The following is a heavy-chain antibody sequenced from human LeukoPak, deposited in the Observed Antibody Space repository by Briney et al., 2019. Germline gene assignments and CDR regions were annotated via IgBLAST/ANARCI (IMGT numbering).Heavy chain of an antibody. Sequence: GASVKVSCKASGYTFTSYGISWVRQAPGQGLEWMGGISAYNGNTNYAQKVQGRVTMTTDTSTSTAYMELRRLRSDDAAVYYCARDWSVNHSSSRGWDYWGQGNLVTVSS. CDR2: ISAYNGNT. J-gene: IGHJ4*02. V-gene: IGHV1-18*01. D-gene: IGHD6-13*01. CDR3: ARDWSVNHSSSRGWDY. CDR1: GYTFTSYG.